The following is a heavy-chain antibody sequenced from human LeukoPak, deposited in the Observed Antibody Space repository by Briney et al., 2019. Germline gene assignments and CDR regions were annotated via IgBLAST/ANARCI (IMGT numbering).Heavy chain of an antibody. CDR1: GFTFSRHP. D-gene: IGHD2-15*01. V-gene: IGHV3-48*01. CDR2: ISPGTI. Sequence: PEGSLRLSCAASGFTFSRHPMNWVRQAPGRGLEWVSYISPGTIYYADSVKGRFTISRDNAKNSLYLQMNSLRAEDTAVYYCTRDGRVAYEMDVWGQGTTVTVSS. CDR3: TRDGRVAYEMDV. J-gene: IGHJ6*02.